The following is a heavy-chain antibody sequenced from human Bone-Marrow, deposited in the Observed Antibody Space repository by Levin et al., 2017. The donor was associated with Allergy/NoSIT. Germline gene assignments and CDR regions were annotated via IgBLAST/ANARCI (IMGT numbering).Heavy chain of an antibody. D-gene: IGHD3-9*01. CDR2: FDPEDGET. V-gene: IGHV1-24*01. Sequence: ASVKVSCKVSGYTLTELSMHWVRQAPGKGLEWMGGFDPEDGETIYAQKFQGRLTMTEDTSTDTAYMELSSLRSEDPAVYYCATTTVYLTGYLRLGRDYFDYWGQGTLVTVSS. CDR1: GYTLTELS. CDR3: ATTTVYLTGYLRLGRDYFDY. J-gene: IGHJ4*02.